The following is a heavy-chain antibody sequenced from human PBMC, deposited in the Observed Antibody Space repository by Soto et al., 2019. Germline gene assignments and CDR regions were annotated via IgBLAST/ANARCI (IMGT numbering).Heavy chain of an antibody. D-gene: IGHD3-3*01. CDR3: ARGTFGVVKD. CDR2: MYYSGST. V-gene: IGHV4-59*01. CDR1: GGSISSYY. Sequence: QVQLQESGPGLVKPSETLSLTCTVSGGSISSYYWSWIRQSPGKGLEWIGYMYYSGSTNYNPSLKRRVTISLDTSRHQFYLTLSSVTAADTAVYYCARGTFGVVKDWGQGTLVTVSS. J-gene: IGHJ4*02.